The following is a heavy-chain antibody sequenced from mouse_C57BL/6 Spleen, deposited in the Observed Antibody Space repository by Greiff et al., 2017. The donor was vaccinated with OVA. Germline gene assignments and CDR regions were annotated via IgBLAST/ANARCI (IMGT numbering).Heavy chain of an antibody. J-gene: IGHJ3*01. CDR3: ARAYDYDDWFAY. CDR1: GFNIKNTY. V-gene: IGHV14-3*01. D-gene: IGHD2-4*01. Sequence: EVKLVESVAELVRPGASVKLSCTASGFNIKNTYMHWVKQRPEQGLEWIGRIDPANGNTKYAPKFQGKATITADTSSNTAYLQLSSLTSEDTAIYYCARAYDYDDWFAYWGQGTLVTVSA. CDR2: IDPANGNT.